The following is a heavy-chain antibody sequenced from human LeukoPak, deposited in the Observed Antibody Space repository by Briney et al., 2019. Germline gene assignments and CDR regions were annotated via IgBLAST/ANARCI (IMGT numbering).Heavy chain of an antibody. CDR3: ARHLYYYGSGSYHYYYYYYVDV. Sequence: SETLSLTCTVSGGSISSSSYYWGWIRQPPGKGLEWIGSIYYSGSTYYNPSLKSRVTISVDTSKNQFSLKLSSVTAADTAVYYCARHLYYYGSGSYHYYYYYYVDVWGKGTTVTVSS. CDR1: GGSISSSSYY. J-gene: IGHJ6*03. D-gene: IGHD3-10*01. V-gene: IGHV4-39*01. CDR2: IYYSGST.